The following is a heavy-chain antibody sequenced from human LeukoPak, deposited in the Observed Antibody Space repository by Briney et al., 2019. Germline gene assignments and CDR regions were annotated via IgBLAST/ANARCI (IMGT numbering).Heavy chain of an antibody. D-gene: IGHD3-3*01. CDR2: IIPIFGTA. CDR1: GYTFTGYY. CDR3: ARSDSYYDFWSGYYIGEIDY. J-gene: IGHJ4*02. V-gene: IGHV1-69*13. Sequence: SVKVSRKTFGYTFTGYYIHWVRQAPGQGLEWMGGIIPIFGTANYAQKFQGRVTITADESTSTAYMELSSLRSEDTAVYYCARSDSYYDFWSGYYIGEIDYWGQGTLVTVSS.